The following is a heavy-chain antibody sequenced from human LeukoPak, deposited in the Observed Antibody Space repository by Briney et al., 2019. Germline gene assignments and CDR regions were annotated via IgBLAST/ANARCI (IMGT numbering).Heavy chain of an antibody. CDR3: ARQYYGSGSYVTYYFDY. CDR2: IYYSGST. Sequence: PSETLSLTCTVSGGSISSSSYYWGWIRQPPGKGLEWIGSIYYSGSTYYNPSLKSRVTTSVDTSKNQFSLKLSSVTAADTAVYYCARQYYGSGSYVTYYFDYWGQGTLVTVSS. J-gene: IGHJ4*02. D-gene: IGHD3-10*01. CDR1: GGSISSSSYY. V-gene: IGHV4-39*01.